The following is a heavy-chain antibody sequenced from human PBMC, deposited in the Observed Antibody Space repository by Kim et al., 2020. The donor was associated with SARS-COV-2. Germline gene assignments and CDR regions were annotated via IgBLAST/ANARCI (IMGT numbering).Heavy chain of an antibody. CDR1: GFTFSNYG. CDR3: VKRGCSSSGYFDY. Sequence: GGSLRLSCAASGFTFSNYGIHWVRQAPGKGLEWVAVIWYDGSNKYYADSVKGRFTISRDNSKNTVYLQMNSLRAEDTAVYFCVKRGCSSSGYFDYWGQGTLVTVSS. V-gene: IGHV3-33*08. J-gene: IGHJ4*02. D-gene: IGHD3-10*02. CDR2: IWYDGSNK.